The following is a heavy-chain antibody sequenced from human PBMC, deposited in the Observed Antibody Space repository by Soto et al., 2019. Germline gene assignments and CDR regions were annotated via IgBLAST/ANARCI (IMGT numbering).Heavy chain of an antibody. J-gene: IGHJ4*02. D-gene: IGHD4-17*01. CDR3: AKTASMTIRDAFDH. CDR1: GFTFSSYA. CDR2: ISGSGSNP. Sequence: EVQVLESGGGLVQPGGSLRLSCAASGFTFSSYAMSWVRQAPGQGLEWVSAISGSGSNPYYADSVKGRFTISRDNAKNTLYLQMSSLRAEDTALYSCAKTASMTIRDAFDHWGQGTLVTVSS. V-gene: IGHV3-23*01.